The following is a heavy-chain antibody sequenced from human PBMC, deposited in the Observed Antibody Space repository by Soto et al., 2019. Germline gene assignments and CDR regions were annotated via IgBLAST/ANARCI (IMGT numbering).Heavy chain of an antibody. CDR1: GSSIRPYY. D-gene: IGHD4-17*01. CDR2: IYYSGST. CDR3: TRVGGYYGDFPNFDY. J-gene: IGHJ4*02. Sequence: PSETLSLTCSVSGSSIRPYYWSWIRQPPGKGLEWIGNIYYSGSTNYNPSLKSRVIMSVASSKRQLSLRLNSVTAADTAVYYCTRVGGYYGDFPNFDYWGQGALVTVSS. V-gene: IGHV4-59*01.